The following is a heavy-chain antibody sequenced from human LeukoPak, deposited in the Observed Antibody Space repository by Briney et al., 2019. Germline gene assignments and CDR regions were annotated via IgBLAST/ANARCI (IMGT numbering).Heavy chain of an antibody. CDR2: IYYSGST. V-gene: IGHV4-59*01. D-gene: IGHD2-2*01. CDR3: ARENCTSTSCQHDH. Sequence: SETLSLTCTVSGGSISNYYWSWLRQPPGKGLEWIGYIYYSGSTNYNPSLKSRVTISVDTSKNHFPLKLSSVTAADTAVYYCARENCTSTSCQHDHWGQGTLVTVSS. CDR1: GGSISNYY. J-gene: IGHJ4*02.